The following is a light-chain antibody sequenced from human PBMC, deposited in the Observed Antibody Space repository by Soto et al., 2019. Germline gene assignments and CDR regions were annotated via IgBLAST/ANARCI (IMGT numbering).Light chain of an antibody. V-gene: IGLV1-44*01. CDR1: SSNIGRNT. CDR2: NNN. J-gene: IGLJ3*02. Sequence: QSVLTQPPSASGTPGQRVTISCSGSSSNIGRNTVNWYQQLPGTAPKLLIYNNNQRPSGVPDRFSGSKSGTSASLAISGLRSEDETDYYCAAWDDRLIGWVFGGGTKLIVL. CDR3: AAWDDRLIGWV.